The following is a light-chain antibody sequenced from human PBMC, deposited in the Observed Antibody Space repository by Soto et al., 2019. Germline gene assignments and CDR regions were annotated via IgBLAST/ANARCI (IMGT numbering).Light chain of an antibody. V-gene: IGLV1-51*01. Sequence: QSVLTQPPSVSAAPGPKVTISCSGSSSNIGGNSVSWYQQLPGTAPKLLIYDDNKRPSGIPDRFSGSKSGTSATLGITGFQTGDEADYYCGSWDSSLSAYVFGTGTKGTVL. CDR3: GSWDSSLSAYV. CDR1: SSNIGGNS. CDR2: DDN. J-gene: IGLJ1*01.